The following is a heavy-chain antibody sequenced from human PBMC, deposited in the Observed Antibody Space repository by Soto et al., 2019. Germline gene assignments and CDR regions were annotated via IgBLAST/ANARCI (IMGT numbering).Heavy chain of an antibody. CDR2: INAGNGNT. Sequence: ASVKVSCKASGYTFTSYAMHWVRQAPGQRLEWMGWINAGNGNTKYSQKFQGRVTITRDTSASTAYMELSSLRAEDTAVYYCARVSSEVITFGGVIAPDAFDIWGQGTMVTVSS. D-gene: IGHD3-16*02. CDR1: GYTFTSYA. J-gene: IGHJ3*02. V-gene: IGHV1-3*01. CDR3: ARVSSEVITFGGVIAPDAFDI.